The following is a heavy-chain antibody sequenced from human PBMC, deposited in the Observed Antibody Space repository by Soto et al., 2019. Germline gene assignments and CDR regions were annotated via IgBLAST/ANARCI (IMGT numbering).Heavy chain of an antibody. V-gene: IGHV4-34*12. D-gene: IGHD3-22*01. J-gene: IGHJ4*02. CDR2: IFHGGGT. CDR1: GESFSGYY. Sequence: SETLSLTCDVSGESFSGYYWSWIRQPPGRGLEWIGQIFHGGGTNYSPSLKSRVTISVDTSKNQFSLELTSVTAADTAVYYCARPHYDSNTFYSFFDYWGQGTLVTVSS. CDR3: ARPHYDSNTFYSFFDY.